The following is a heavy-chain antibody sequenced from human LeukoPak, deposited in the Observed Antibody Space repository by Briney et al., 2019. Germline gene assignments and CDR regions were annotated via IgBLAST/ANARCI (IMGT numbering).Heavy chain of an antibody. V-gene: IGHV4-59*01. CDR2: IYYSGST. D-gene: IGHD6-19*01. J-gene: IGHJ4*02. CDR1: GGSISSYY. Sequence: SETLSLTCTVSGGSISSYYWSWIRQPPGKGPEWIGYIYYSGSTNYNPSLKSRVTISVDTSKNQFSLKLSSVTAADTAVYYCARVYHNQYSSGWYGAYYFDYWGQGTLVTVSS. CDR3: ARVYHNQYSSGWYGAYYFDY.